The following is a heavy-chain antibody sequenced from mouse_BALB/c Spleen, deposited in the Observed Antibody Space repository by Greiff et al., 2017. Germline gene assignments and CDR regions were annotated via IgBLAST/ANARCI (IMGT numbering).Heavy chain of an antibody. J-gene: IGHJ3*01. CDR1: GDSITSGY. V-gene: IGHV3-8*02. D-gene: IGHD1-2*01. Sequence: EVKLVESGPSLVKPSQTLSLTCSVTGDSITSGYWNWIRKFPGNKLEYMGYISYSGSTYYNPSLKSRISITRDTSKNQYYLQLNSVTTEDTATYYCARYGGVYGYGFAYWGQGTLVTVSA. CDR2: ISYSGST. CDR3: ARYGGVYGYGFAY.